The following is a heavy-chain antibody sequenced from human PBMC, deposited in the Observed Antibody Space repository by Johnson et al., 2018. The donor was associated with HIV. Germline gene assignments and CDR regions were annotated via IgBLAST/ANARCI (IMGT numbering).Heavy chain of an antibody. CDR1: GFTFSSYG. V-gene: IGHV3-30*18. Sequence: QVQLVESGGGVVQPGRSLRLSCEASGFTFSSYGMHWVRQAPGKGLEWVALISYDGSNKYYVYSVKGRFTISRDNSKNTLYLQRNSLRSEDTAVYYCAKVNIAARWSDAFANWGLGTVVTVSS. D-gene: IGHD6-6*01. J-gene: IGHJ3*02. CDR2: ISYDGSNK. CDR3: AKVNIAARWSDAFAN.